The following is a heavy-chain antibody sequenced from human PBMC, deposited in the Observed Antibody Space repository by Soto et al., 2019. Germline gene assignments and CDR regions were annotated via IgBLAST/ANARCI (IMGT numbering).Heavy chain of an antibody. V-gene: IGHV4-34*01. J-gene: IGHJ4*02. CDR3: AREKTAAAGDFDY. CDR2: INHSEST. Sequence: SETLSLTCAVYGGSFSGYYYTWIRQPPGKGLEWIGEINHSESTNYNPSLKSRVTISVDTPKNQFSLNLSSVTAADTAVYYCAREKTAAAGDFDYWGQGTLVTVS. D-gene: IGHD6-13*01. CDR1: GGSFSGYY.